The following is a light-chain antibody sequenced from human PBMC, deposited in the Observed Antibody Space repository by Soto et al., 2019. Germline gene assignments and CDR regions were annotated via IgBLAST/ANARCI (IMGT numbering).Light chain of an antibody. Sequence: QSVLTQPPSASGTPGQRVTISCSVSSSNIGSNTVNWYQQLPGTAPKLLIYSDNQRRSGVADRVSGSKSGSSVALDISGLQSEDEDDYYCDSWDDSPNGRVFGGGTQLTVL. CDR3: DSWDDSPNGRV. V-gene: IGLV1-44*01. CDR1: SSNIGSNT. CDR2: SDN. J-gene: IGLJ3*02.